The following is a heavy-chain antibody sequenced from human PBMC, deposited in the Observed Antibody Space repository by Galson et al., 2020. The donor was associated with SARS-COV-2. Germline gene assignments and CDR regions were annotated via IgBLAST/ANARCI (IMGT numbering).Heavy chain of an antibody. CDR2: ISYSGST. CDR1: DGPISSYY. CDR3: ARDPAPLYGDNYYYGMDV. D-gene: IGHD4-17*01. V-gene: IGHV4-59*01. J-gene: IGHJ6*02. Sequence: ETSETLPLTCSVSDGPISSYYWSWIRQPPGKGLEWIGYISYSGSTNYNPSLRSRVTISVDMSKNQFSLKLSSVTAADTAVYYCARDPAPLYGDNYYYGMDVWGRGTTVTVSS.